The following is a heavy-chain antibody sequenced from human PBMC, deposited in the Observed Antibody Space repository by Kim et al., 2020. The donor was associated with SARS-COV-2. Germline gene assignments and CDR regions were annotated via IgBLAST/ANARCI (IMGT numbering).Heavy chain of an antibody. V-gene: IGHV3-74*01. J-gene: IGHJ4*02. CDR2: INSDGSST. D-gene: IGHD2-2*01. Sequence: GGSLRLSCAASGFTFSSYWMHWVRQAPGKGLVWVSRINSDGSSTSYPDSVKGRFTISRDNAKNTLYLQMNSLRAEDTAVYYCARVGPYSKYQLLNFFDYWGQGTLVTVSS. CDR1: GFTFSSYW. CDR3: ARVGPYSKYQLLNFFDY.